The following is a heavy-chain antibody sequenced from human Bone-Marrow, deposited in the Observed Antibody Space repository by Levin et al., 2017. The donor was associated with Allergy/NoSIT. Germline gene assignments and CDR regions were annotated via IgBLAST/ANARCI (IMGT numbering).Heavy chain of an antibody. CDR1: GFTFSSYA. Sequence: GESLKISCAASGFTFSSYAMHWVRQAPGKGLEWVAVISYDGSNKYYADSVKGRFTISRDNSKNTLYLQMNSLRAEDTAVYYCARDRPGYFDHYYYGMDVWGQGTTVTVSS. D-gene: IGHD3-9*01. V-gene: IGHV3-30-3*01. CDR2: ISYDGSNK. J-gene: IGHJ6*02. CDR3: ARDRPGYFDHYYYGMDV.